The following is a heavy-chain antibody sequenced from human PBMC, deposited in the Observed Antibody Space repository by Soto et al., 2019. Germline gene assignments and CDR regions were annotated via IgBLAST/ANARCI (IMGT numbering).Heavy chain of an antibody. CDR2: IHHSGTT. V-gene: IGHV4-4*02. Sequence: SETLSLTCAVSGGSINDNWWSWVRQPPGKGLEWIGEIHHSGTTNYNPSLKSRVAISVDRSKNQLSLNLNSATAADTAVYYCARQPESTSYFDYWGQGILVTVSS. J-gene: IGHJ4*02. D-gene: IGHD2-2*01. CDR1: GGSINDNW. CDR3: ARQPESTSYFDY.